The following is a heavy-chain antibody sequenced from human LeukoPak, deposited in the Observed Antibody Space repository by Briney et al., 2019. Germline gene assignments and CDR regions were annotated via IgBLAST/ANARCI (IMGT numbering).Heavy chain of an antibody. CDR3: AKMEGQRLYDYCMDV. D-gene: IGHD3-3*01. Sequence: HPGGSLRLSCAASGFPFSNFAMSWVRQAPGKGLEGVSAMSGRGYYTYYVESVKGRFTISRDNSKNTLYLHMNSLRADDTAVYYCAKMEGQRLYDYCMDVWGRGTTVTVSS. V-gene: IGHV3-23*01. CDR1: GFPFSNFA. J-gene: IGHJ6*03. CDR2: MSGRGYYT.